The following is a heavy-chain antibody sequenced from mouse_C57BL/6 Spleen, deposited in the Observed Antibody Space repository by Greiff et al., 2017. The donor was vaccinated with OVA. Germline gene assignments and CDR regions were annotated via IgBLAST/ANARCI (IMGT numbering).Heavy chain of an antibody. CDR2: IYPGDGDT. D-gene: IGHD1-1*01. CDR1: GYAFSSYW. CDR3: AREGDYYGSSRFDY. V-gene: IGHV1-80*01. Sequence: VQLQQSGAELVKPGASVKISCKASGYAFSSYWMNWVKQRPGKGLEWIGQIYPGDGDTNYNGKFKGKATLTADKSSSTSYMQLSSLTSDDSAVYFVAREGDYYGSSRFDYWGQGTTLTVSS. J-gene: IGHJ2*01.